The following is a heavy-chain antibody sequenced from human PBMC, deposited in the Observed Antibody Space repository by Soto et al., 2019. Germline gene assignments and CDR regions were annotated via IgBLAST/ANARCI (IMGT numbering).Heavy chain of an antibody. Sequence: GESLKISCKGSGYSFTSYWIGWMRQMPGKGLEWMGIIYPGDSDTRYSPSFQGHITISADKSISTAYLQWSSLKASETAMYYCARLGFRITEPFDNWGQGTLVTVSS. D-gene: IGHD1-20*01. CDR3: ARLGFRITEPFDN. V-gene: IGHV5-51*01. CDR2: IYPGDSDT. J-gene: IGHJ4*02. CDR1: GYSFTSYW.